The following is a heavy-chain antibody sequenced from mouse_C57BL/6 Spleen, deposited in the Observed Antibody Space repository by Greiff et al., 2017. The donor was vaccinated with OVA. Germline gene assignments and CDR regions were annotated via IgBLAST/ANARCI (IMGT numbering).Heavy chain of an antibody. CDR2: IDPANGNT. J-gene: IGHJ4*01. CDR3: AISYYSNYEARDY. D-gene: IGHD2-5*01. CDR1: GFTIKNTY. Sequence: EVQLQQSVAELVRPGASVKLSCTASGFTIKNTYMHWVKQRPEQGLEWIGRIDPANGNTKYAPKFQGKATLTADTSSNTAYLQLSSLTSEDTAIYYCAISYYSNYEARDYWGQGTSVTVSA. V-gene: IGHV14-3*01.